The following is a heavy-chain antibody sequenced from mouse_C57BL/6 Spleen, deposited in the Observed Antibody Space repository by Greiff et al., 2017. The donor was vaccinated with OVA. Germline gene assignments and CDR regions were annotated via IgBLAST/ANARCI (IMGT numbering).Heavy chain of an antibody. V-gene: IGHV5-12*01. Sequence: EVQLVESGGGLVQPGGSLKLSCAASGFTFSDYYMYWVRQTPEKRLEWVAYISNGGGSTYYPDTVKGRFTISRDNAKNTLYLQMSRLKSEDTAMYYCARLLYWYFDVWGTGTTVTVSS. J-gene: IGHJ1*03. CDR3: ARLLYWYFDV. CDR1: GFTFSDYY. CDR2: ISNGGGST.